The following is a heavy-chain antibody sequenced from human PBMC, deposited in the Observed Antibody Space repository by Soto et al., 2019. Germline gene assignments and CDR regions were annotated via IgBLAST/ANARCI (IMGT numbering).Heavy chain of an antibody. CDR3: ARHSTVTSFSVAY. Sequence: QLQLQESGPGLVKPSETLSLTCTVSGGSISSSSYYWGWIRQPPGKGLEWIGSIYYSGSTYYNPSPTTRVTISVDTSKTQFSLTLTSVPAADTAVYFCARHSTVTSFSVAYWGQGTLVTVSS. CDR2: IYYSGST. V-gene: IGHV4-39*01. D-gene: IGHD4-17*01. CDR1: GGSISSSSYY. J-gene: IGHJ4*02.